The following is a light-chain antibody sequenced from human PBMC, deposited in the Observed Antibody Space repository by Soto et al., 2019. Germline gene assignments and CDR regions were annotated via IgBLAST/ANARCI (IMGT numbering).Light chain of an antibody. V-gene: IGKV3-20*01. J-gene: IGKJ5*01. Sequence: EIVLTQSPGTLSLSPGERATLSCRASQSVSSTYLAWYQQKPGQPPRLLIYATSSRATGVPDRYGACGSGADFALTISRLEPEDFAVFFCQQYGTSEIIFGQGTRLEIK. CDR3: QQYGTSEII. CDR2: ATS. CDR1: QSVSSTY.